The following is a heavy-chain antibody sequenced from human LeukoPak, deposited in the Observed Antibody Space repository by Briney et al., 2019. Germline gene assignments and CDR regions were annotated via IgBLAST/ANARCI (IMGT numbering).Heavy chain of an antibody. CDR1: GFTFSAYW. V-gene: IGHV3-74*01. D-gene: IGHD6-13*01. CDR2: FHRDGTDT. J-gene: IGHJ2*01. CDR3: AREQEAAGNWFFDR. Sequence: PGGSLRLSCAASGFTFSAYWMHWVRQIPGKGLVWVSRFHRDGTDTHYADSVRGRFSISRDNAEDIVYLQMNSLRAEDTAVYYCAREQEAAGNWFFDRWGRGTLVTVSS.